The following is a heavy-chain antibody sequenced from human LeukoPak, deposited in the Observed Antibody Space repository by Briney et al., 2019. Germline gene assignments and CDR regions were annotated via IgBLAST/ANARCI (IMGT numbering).Heavy chain of an antibody. CDR2: IYPGDSDT. CDR3: ARRYYYDSSGYVDY. D-gene: IGHD3-22*01. CDR1: GYXFTIYW. Sequence: GESLKISCNGSGYXFTIYWIGWVRQMPGKGLEWMGIIYPGDSDTRYSPSFQGQVTISADKSISTAYLQWSSLKASDTAMYFCARRYYYDSSGYVDYWGQGTLVTVSS. J-gene: IGHJ4*02. V-gene: IGHV5-51*01.